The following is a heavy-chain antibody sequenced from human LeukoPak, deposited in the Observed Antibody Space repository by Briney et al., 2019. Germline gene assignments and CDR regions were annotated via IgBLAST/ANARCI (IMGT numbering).Heavy chain of an antibody. CDR2: IFYSGST. J-gene: IGHJ4*02. CDR3: ARVDSTNWYEYRGYFDY. CDR1: SGSISTSNYY. D-gene: IGHD6-13*01. Sequence: SETLSLTCTVSSGSISTSNYYWGWVRQPPGKALEWIGNIFYSGSTYYSPSLKSRVTISLDTSRNQFSLKLNSVTAADTAVYYCARVDSTNWYEYRGYFDYWGQGTLVTVSS. V-gene: IGHV4-39*07.